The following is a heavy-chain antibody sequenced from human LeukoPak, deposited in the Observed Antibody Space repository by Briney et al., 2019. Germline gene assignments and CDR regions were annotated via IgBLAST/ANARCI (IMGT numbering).Heavy chain of an antibody. D-gene: IGHD3-22*01. CDR3: ARPYYYDSSGYYLDY. V-gene: IGHV4-39*01. CDR2: IYYSGST. Sequence: SETLSLTCTVSGGSISSSSYYWGWIRQPPGKGLEWIGSIYYSGSTYYNPSLKSRVTISVDTSKNQFSLKLSSVTAADTAVYYCARPYYYDSSGYYLDYWGQGTLVTVSS. J-gene: IGHJ4*02. CDR1: GGSISSSSYY.